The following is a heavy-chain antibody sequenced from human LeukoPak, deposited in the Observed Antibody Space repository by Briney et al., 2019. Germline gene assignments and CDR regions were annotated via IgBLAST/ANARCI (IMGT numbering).Heavy chain of an antibody. CDR2: IYYSGST. Sequence: SQTLSLTCAVSGGSISSADYYWGWIRQSPGKGLEWIGFIYYSGSTYYNPSLKSRVTISVDTSKNQFSLKLRSVTAADTAVYYCASIVVVTAAIDYWGQGTLVTVSS. J-gene: IGHJ4*02. V-gene: IGHV4-30-4*01. CDR1: GGSISSADYY. D-gene: IGHD2-21*02. CDR3: ASIVVVTAAIDY.